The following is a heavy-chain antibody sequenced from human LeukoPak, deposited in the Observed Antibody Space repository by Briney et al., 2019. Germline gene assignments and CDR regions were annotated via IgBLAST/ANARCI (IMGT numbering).Heavy chain of an antibody. CDR1: GFTFNNYA. CDR2: ISGSGGST. D-gene: IGHD6-6*01. V-gene: IGHV3-23*01. J-gene: IGHJ4*02. CDR3: AKLALGYTSSSAYFDY. Sequence: GGSLRLSCAASGFTFNNYAMSWVRQAPGKGLEWVSAISGSGGSTYYADSVKGRFTISRDNSKNTLYLQMNSLRAEDTAVYYCAKLALGYTSSSAYFDYWGQGTLVTVSS.